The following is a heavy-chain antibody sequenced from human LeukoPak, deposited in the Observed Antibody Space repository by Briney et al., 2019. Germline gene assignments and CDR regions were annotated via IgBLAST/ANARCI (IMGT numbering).Heavy chain of an antibody. CDR1: GYTFTSYD. Sequence: GASVKVSCKASGYTFTSYDINWVRQATGQGLEWMGWMNPNSGNTGYAQKFQGRVTITRDTSASTAYMELSSLRSDDTAVYYCARELAYYYGMDVWGQGTTVTVSS. J-gene: IGHJ6*02. CDR2: MNPNSGNT. CDR3: ARELAYYYGMDV. V-gene: IGHV1-8*03. D-gene: IGHD2-21*01.